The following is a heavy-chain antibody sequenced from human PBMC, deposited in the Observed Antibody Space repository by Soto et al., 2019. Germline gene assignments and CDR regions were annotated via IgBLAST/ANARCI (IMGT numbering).Heavy chain of an antibody. Sequence: QVQLVESGGGVVQPGRSLRLSCAASGFTFSTYGMHWVRQAPGKGLEWVAVLWYDGSNKYYADSVKGRFTSSRDNFNNTMYRRRNSRRAWYTVVYYCARQVMTGVPGVIVFGMDVWGQGKRVNVS. CDR2: LWYDGSNK. J-gene: IGHJ6*02. CDR3: ARQVMTGVPGVIVFGMDV. D-gene: IGHD2-2*02. V-gene: IGHV3-33*01. CDR1: GFTFSTYG.